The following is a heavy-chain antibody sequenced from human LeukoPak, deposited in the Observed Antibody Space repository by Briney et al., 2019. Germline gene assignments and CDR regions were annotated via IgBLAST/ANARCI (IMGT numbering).Heavy chain of an antibody. V-gene: IGHV1-69*01. J-gene: IGHJ2*01. Sequence: VASVKVSCKTSGGTFSSYAISWVRQAPGQGHEWMGGIIPIFGTANYAQKFQGRVTITADESTSTAYMELSSLRSEDTAVYYCAIGGGGGPYCSSPGCWYFDLWGRGTLVTVSS. D-gene: IGHD2-2*01. CDR2: IIPIFGTA. CDR1: GGTFSSYA. CDR3: AIGGGGGPYCSSPGCWYFDL.